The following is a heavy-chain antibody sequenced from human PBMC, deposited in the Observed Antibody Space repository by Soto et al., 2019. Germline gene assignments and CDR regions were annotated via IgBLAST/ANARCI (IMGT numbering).Heavy chain of an antibody. Sequence: VQLVESGGGVVQPGRSLRLSCAASGFTFSNYGMQWVSQAPGKGLEWVAVIWFDGSNKYYADSVKGRFTISRDNSKNTLYLQKNSLRAEDTAVYYCARDLTYGSGTSYGHNWFDPWGQGTLVTVSS. CDR1: GFTFSNYG. V-gene: IGHV3-33*01. CDR3: ARDLTYGSGTSYGHNWFDP. CDR2: IWFDGSNK. J-gene: IGHJ5*02. D-gene: IGHD3-10*01.